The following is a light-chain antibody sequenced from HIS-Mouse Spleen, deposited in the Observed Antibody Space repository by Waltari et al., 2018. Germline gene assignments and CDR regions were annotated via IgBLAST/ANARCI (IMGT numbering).Light chain of an antibody. J-gene: IGLJ3*02. CDR1: SSNTGSNY. CDR2: RNK. Sequence: QSVLTQPPSASGTPGQRVTISCSGSSSNTGSNYVYWYQQPPGTAPKLLVYRNKRRPSGLPDRFSGSKSGTSASLAISGLRSEDEADYYCAAWDDSLSGPVFGGGTKLTVL. V-gene: IGLV1-47*01. CDR3: AAWDDSLSGPV.